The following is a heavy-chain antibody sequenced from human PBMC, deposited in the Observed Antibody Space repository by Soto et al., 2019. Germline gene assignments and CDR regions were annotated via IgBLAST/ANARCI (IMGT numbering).Heavy chain of an antibody. CDR1: GGSFNTYY. CDR3: ARMRVSDFSSGSFRRCWFDS. CDR2: IKHSGVT. V-gene: IGHV4-34*02. Sequence: QVQLQQWGAGLLKPSETLSLTCAVNGGSFNTYYWTWIRQPPGKGLEWIGEIKHSGVTNYNPSLKSRVTISVDTSKNHFSLNLTSVTAADTAVYYCARMRVSDFSSGSFRRCWFDSWGQGTLVTVSS. J-gene: IGHJ5*01. D-gene: IGHD3-3*01.